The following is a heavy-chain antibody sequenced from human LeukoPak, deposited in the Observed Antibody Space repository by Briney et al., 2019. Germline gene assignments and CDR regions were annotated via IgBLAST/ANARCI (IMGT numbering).Heavy chain of an antibody. CDR1: GGTFSSYA. Sequence: ASVKVSCKASGGTFSSYAISWVRQAPGQGLEWMGRIIPIFGTANYAQKFQGRVTITTDESTSTAYMELSSLRSEDTAVYYCASSWDIVVVQAASRYYFDYWGQGTLVTVSS. D-gene: IGHD2-2*01. CDR2: IIPIFGTA. CDR3: ASSWDIVVVQAASRYYFDY. V-gene: IGHV1-69*05. J-gene: IGHJ4*02.